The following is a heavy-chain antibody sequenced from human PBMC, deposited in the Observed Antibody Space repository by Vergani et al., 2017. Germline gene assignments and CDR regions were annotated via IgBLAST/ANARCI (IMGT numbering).Heavy chain of an antibody. J-gene: IGHJ6*02. D-gene: IGHD1-26*01. V-gene: IGHV3-21*01. CDR3: ARAFGREQQPLYYYYGMDV. Sequence: EVQLVESGGGLVKPGGSLRLSCAASGFTFSSYSMNWVRQAPGKGLEWVSSISSSSSYIYYADSVKGRFTISRDNAKNSLYLQMNSLRAEDTAVYYCARAFGREQQPLYYYYGMDVWGRGTTVTVSS. CDR1: GFTFSSYS. CDR2: ISSSSSYI.